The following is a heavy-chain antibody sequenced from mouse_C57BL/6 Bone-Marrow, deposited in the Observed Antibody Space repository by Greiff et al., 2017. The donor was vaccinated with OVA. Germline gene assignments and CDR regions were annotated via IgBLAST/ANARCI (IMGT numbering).Heavy chain of an antibody. CDR3: TTEGTGTAFDY. CDR2: SDPEDGDT. D-gene: IGHD1-1*01. V-gene: IGHV14-1*01. J-gene: IGHJ2*01. CDR1: GFNIKDYY. Sequence: VQLQQSGAELVRPGASVKLSCTASGFNIKDYYMHRVKQRPEQGLEWIGRSDPEDGDTEYAPKFQGKATMTADTSSNTAYLQPSSLTSEDTAVYYYTTEGTGTAFDYWGQGTTLTVSS.